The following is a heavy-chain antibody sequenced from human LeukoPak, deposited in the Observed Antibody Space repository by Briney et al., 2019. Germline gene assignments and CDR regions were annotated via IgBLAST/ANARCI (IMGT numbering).Heavy chain of an antibody. CDR1: GFTFSSYG. J-gene: IGHJ4*02. Sequence: GGSLRLSCAASGFTFSSYGMHWVRQAPGKGLEWVAVISYDGSNKYYADSVKGRFTISRDNSKNTLYLQMNSLRAEDTAVYYCAKDKAPEVATITQDYWGQGTLVTVSS. D-gene: IGHD5-12*01. CDR2: ISYDGSNK. CDR3: AKDKAPEVATITQDY. V-gene: IGHV3-30*18.